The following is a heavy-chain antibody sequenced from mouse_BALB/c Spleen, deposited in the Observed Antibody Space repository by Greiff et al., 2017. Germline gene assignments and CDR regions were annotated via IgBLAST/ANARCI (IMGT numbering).Heavy chain of an antibody. V-gene: IGHV14-4*02. J-gene: IGHJ4*01. CDR1: GFNIKDYY. D-gene: IGHD4-1*01. CDR2: IDPENGDT. CDR3: NAYGTGAMDY. Sequence: EVQLQESGAELVRSGASVKLSCTASGFNIKDYYMHWVKQRPEQGLEWIGWIDPENGDTEYAPKFQGKATMTADTSSNTAYLQLSSLTSEDTAVYYCNAYGTGAMDYWGQGTSVTVSS.